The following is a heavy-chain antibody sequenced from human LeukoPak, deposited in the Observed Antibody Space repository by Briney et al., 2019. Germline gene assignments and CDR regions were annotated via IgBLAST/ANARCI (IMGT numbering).Heavy chain of an antibody. Sequence: SETLSLTCTVSGGSISSYYWSWIRQPPGKGLEWIAYISDIGSINYNPSLKSRVTMSVDTSKNQFSLKLSSVTAADTAVYYCARDGYSYGSNWFDPWGQGTLVTVSS. D-gene: IGHD5-18*01. J-gene: IGHJ5*02. CDR3: ARDGYSYGSNWFDP. CDR1: GGSISSYY. CDR2: ISDIGSI. V-gene: IGHV4-59*12.